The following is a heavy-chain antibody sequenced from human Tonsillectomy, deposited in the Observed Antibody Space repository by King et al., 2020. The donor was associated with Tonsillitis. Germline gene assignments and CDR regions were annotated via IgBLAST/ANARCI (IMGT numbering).Heavy chain of an antibody. Sequence: HVQLVESGGGVVQPGRSLRLSCAASGFPFSSYAMHWVRQAPGKGLEWVAVISYDGSHKYYADSVKGRFTISRDNSKNTLYLKMNSLRTEDTAVYFCAGERGLETYPFDYWGQGTLVTVSS. CDR1: GFPFSSYA. CDR3: AGERGLETYPFDY. D-gene: IGHD1-1*01. V-gene: IGHV3-30*01. J-gene: IGHJ4*02. CDR2: ISYDGSHK.